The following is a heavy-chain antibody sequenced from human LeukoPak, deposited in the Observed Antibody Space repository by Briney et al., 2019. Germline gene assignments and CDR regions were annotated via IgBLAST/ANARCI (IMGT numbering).Heavy chain of an antibody. J-gene: IGHJ4*02. CDR1: GFKFSDYS. Sequence: PGGSLRLSCAASGFKFSDYSMNWVRQAPGKGLEWISYIGISSGNTKYADSVKGRFTISGDNAKNSLYLQMNSLRVEDTAVYYCARDHNYAFDNWGQGTLVTVSS. D-gene: IGHD1-1*01. CDR2: IGISSGNT. V-gene: IGHV3-48*04. CDR3: ARDHNYAFDN.